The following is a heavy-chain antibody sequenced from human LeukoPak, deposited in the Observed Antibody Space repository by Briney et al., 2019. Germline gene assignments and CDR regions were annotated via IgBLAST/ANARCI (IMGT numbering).Heavy chain of an antibody. D-gene: IGHD5-12*01. CDR3: ARSAVIVATNPYYYYGMDV. Sequence: SETLSLTCAVYGGSFSGYYWSWIRQPPGKGLEWIGEINHSGSTNYNPSLKSRVTISVDTSKNQFSLRLSSVTAADTAVYYCARSAVIVATNPYYYYGMDVWGQGTTVTVS. J-gene: IGHJ6*02. V-gene: IGHV4-34*01. CDR1: GGSFSGYY. CDR2: INHSGST.